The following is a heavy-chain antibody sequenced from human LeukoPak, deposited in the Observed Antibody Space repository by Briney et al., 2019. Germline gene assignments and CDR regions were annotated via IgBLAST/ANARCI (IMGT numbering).Heavy chain of an antibody. CDR1: GGSISSGGYS. CDR3: ANSAFLEWSPWDY. D-gene: IGHD3-3*02. CDR2: IYHSGST. Sequence: PSQTLSLTCAVSGGSISSGGYSWSWIRQPPGKGLEWIGYIYHSGSTYYNPSLKSRVTISVDTSKNQFSLKLSSVTAADTAVYYCANSAFLEWSPWDYWGQGTLVTVSS. V-gene: IGHV4-30-2*03. J-gene: IGHJ4*02.